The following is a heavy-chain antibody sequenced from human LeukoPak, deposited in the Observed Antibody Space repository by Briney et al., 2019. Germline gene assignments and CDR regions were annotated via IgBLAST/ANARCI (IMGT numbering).Heavy chain of an antibody. J-gene: IGHJ2*01. CDR1: GYTFITHG. CDR3: ARTLYDSSGNYPRYFDL. D-gene: IGHD3-22*01. CDR2: ISAYNGNT. Sequence: ASVRVSCKSSGYTFITHGISWVRQAPGQGLEWMGWISAYNGNTNYAQKGQCRVSMNTESSTSTADMELRSLRSDDTAVYYFARTLYDSSGNYPRYFDLWGRDTLVTVSS. V-gene: IGHV1-18*01.